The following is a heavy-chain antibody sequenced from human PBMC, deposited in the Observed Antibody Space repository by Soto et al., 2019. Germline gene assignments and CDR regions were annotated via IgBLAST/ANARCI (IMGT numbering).Heavy chain of an antibody. Sequence: GGSLRLSCAASGFTFSDYYMSWIRQAPGKGLEWVSYISSSGSTIYYADSVKGRFTISRDNAKNSLFLQMTSLRAEDTAVYYCASQTAVAGYYYYGMDVWGQGTTVTVSS. CDR3: ASQTAVAGYYYYGMDV. CDR2: ISSSGSTI. V-gene: IGHV3-11*01. CDR1: GFTFSDYY. J-gene: IGHJ6*02.